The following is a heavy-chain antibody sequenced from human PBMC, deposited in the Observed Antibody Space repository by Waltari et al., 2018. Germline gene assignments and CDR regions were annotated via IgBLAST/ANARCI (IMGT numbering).Heavy chain of an antibody. CDR1: GGSITNSDYY. CDR3: ARQGASSWFYVTFDY. CDR2: IYYAGNA. D-gene: IGHD6-13*01. V-gene: IGHV4-39*01. J-gene: IGHJ4*02. Sequence: QLQLQESGPGLVKPSETLSITCTVSGGSITNSDYYWGWIRQPPGKGLGWIGAIYYAGNAYYTPSIISRVTISVDTAKTQCSLKLSSVTAADTAVYYCARQGASSWFYVTFDYWGQGTLVPVSS.